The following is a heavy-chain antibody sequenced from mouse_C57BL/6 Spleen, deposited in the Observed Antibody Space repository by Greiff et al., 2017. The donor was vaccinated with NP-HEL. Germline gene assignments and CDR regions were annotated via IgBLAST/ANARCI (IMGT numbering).Heavy chain of an antibody. J-gene: IGHJ3*01. V-gene: IGHV5-17*01. Sequence: VQLKESGGGLVKPRGSLKLSCAASGFTFSDYGMHWVRQAPEKGLEWVAHISSGSSTIYYADTVKGRFTISRDNAKNTLFLQMTVLRSEDTAMYYCARVGNWASWFAYWGQGTLVTVSA. CDR3: ARVGNWASWFAY. CDR2: ISSGSSTI. D-gene: IGHD4-1*01. CDR1: GFTFSDYG.